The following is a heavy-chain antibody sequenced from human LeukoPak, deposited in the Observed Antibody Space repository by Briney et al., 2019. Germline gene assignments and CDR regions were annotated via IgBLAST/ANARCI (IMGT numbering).Heavy chain of an antibody. J-gene: IGHJ3*02. CDR2: LNNDGSTS. CDR1: GFTFTNYW. CDR3: AKGPLTGYSDDAFDI. Sequence: AGGSLRLSCAASGFTFTNYWMHWVRQAPGKGLVWVSRLNNDGSTSSYADFVKGRFTISRDNSKNTLYLQMNSLRAEDTAVYYCAKGPLTGYSDDAFDIWGQGTMVTVSS. V-gene: IGHV3-74*01. D-gene: IGHD3-9*01.